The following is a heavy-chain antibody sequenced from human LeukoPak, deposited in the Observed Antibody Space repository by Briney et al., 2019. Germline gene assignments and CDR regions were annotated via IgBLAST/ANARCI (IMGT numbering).Heavy chain of an antibody. CDR3: AKVQSGWSTYYFDY. J-gene: IGHJ4*02. V-gene: IGHV3-13*01. CDR1: GFTFSTYA. D-gene: IGHD6-19*01. CDR2: IGSAGDT. Sequence: PGGSLRLSCAASGFTFSTYAMHWVRQATGTGLEWVSAIGSAGDTYYPGSVKGRFIISRENAKNSLYLQMNSLRAEDTAVYYCAKVQSGWSTYYFDYWGQGTLVTVSS.